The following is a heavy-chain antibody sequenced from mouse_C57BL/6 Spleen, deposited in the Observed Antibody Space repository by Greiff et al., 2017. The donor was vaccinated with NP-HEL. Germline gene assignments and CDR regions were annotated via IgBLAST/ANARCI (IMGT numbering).Heavy chain of an antibody. CDR1: GFNIKDYY. J-gene: IGHJ4*01. Sequence: EVQLQQSGAELVKPGASVKLSCTASGFNIKDYYMHWVKQRTEQGLEWIGRIDPEDGEPKYAPKFQGKATITADTSSNTAYLQLSSLTSEDTAVYYCARRETSYDFYYAMDYWGQGTSVTVSS. D-gene: IGHD2-4*01. CDR2: IDPEDGEP. CDR3: ARRETSYDFYYAMDY. V-gene: IGHV14-2*01.